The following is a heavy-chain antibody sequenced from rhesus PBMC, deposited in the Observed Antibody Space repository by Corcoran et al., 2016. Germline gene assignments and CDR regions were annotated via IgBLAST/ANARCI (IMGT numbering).Heavy chain of an antibody. V-gene: IGHV1-198*02. D-gene: IGHD1-44*01. CDR3: ASSGGKYGDGLDS. J-gene: IGHJ6*01. CDR1: GFTFGRYA. CDR2: IIPIVAIT. Sequence: QVQLVQSGAEVQKTGSSVKVSCKASGFTFGRYATSWVRQATGQGLEWMGEIIPIVAITNYAEKVQGRVTITADTSTSTAYMELSSLRSEDTAVYYCASSGGKYGDGLDSWGQGVVVTVSS.